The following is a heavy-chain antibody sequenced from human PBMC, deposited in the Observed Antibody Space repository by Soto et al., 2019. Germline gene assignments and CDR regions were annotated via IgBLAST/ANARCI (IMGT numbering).Heavy chain of an antibody. CDR1: GFTFSSYA. CDR2: ISGSGGTT. CDR3: AKRTAAMGGVFDY. D-gene: IGHD2-2*01. V-gene: IGHV3-23*01. Sequence: GGSLRLSCAASGFTFSSYAMSWVRQAPGKGLEWVSAISGSGGTTYCADSVKGRFTISRDNSKNTLYLQMNSLRAEDTAVYYCAKRTAAMGGVFDYWGQGTLVTVPQ. J-gene: IGHJ4*02.